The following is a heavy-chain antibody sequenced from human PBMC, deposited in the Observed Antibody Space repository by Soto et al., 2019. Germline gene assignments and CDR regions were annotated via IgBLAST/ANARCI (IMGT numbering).Heavy chain of an antibody. CDR2: KYYSGST. V-gene: IGHV4-59*01. D-gene: IGHD3-22*01. J-gene: IGHJ4*02. Sequence: PSETLSLTCTVSGGSISSYFWSWIRQPPGKGLEWIGYKYYSGSTNYNPSLKSRVTISVDTSKNQFSLKLSSVTAADTAVYYCASTDTRYYDSSGYLGAFDYRGQGTPVTVSS. CDR3: ASTDTRYYDSSGYLGAFDY. CDR1: GGSISSYF.